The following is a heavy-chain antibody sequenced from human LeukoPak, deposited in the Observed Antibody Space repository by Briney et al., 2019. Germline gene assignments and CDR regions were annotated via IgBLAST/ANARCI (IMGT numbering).Heavy chain of an antibody. D-gene: IGHD3-22*01. Sequence: GGSLGLSCAASGFTFSSYSMNWVRQAPGKGLEWVSSISSSSSYICYADSVKGRFTISRDNAKNSLYLQMNSLRAEDTAVYYCARARGYYDSSGYYYGYWGQGTLVTVSS. J-gene: IGHJ4*02. CDR2: ISSSSSYI. CDR3: ARARGYYDSSGYYYGY. CDR1: GFTFSSYS. V-gene: IGHV3-21*01.